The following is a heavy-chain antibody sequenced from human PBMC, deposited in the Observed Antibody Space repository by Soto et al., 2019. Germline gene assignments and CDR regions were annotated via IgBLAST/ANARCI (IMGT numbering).Heavy chain of an antibody. J-gene: IGHJ6*02. Sequence: GGSLRLSCAASGFTFSSYGMHWVRQAPGKGLEWVAVISYDGSNKYYADSVKGRFTISRDNSKNTLYLQMNSLRAEDTAVYYCAKGVGFGMDVWGQGTTVTVSS. V-gene: IGHV3-30*18. D-gene: IGHD5-12*01. CDR1: GFTFSSYG. CDR3: AKGVGFGMDV. CDR2: ISYDGSNK.